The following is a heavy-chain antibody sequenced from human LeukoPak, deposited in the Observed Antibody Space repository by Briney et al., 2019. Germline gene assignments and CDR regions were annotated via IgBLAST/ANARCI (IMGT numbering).Heavy chain of an antibody. CDR1: GFTFSSYT. D-gene: IGHD6-13*01. CDR2: ISSSSSYI. CDR3: ARGRRRIAAPGATPPAPYFDF. Sequence: GGSLRLSCAASGFTFSSYTMNWVRQAPGKGLEWVSSISSSSSYIYYADSVKDRFTISRDNAKNSLYLQMNSLRAEDTAVYYCARGRRRIAAPGATPPAPYFDFWGQGTLVTVSS. J-gene: IGHJ4*02. V-gene: IGHV3-21*01.